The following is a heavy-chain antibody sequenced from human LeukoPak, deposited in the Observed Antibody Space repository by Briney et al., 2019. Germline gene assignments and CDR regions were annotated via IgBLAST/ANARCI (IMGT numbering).Heavy chain of an antibody. CDR1: GFTFSHYW. CDR2: IKQDGSEK. D-gene: IGHD6-19*01. V-gene: IGHV3-7*01. CDR3: ARNLGYSSGWPLLY. J-gene: IGHJ4*02. Sequence: GGSLRLSCAASGFTFSHYWMTWVRQAPGRGLEWVANIKQDGSEKYYVDSVKGRFTISRDNAKNSLYLQMNSLRADDTAVYYCARNLGYSSGWPLLYWGQGTLVTVSS.